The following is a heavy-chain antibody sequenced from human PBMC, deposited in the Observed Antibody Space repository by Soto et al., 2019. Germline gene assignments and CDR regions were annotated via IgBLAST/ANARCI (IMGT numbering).Heavy chain of an antibody. CDR3: PSDVIHHENYEDIGYNFVV. J-gene: IGHJ1*01. V-gene: IGHV1-46*01. D-gene: IGHD5-12*01. CDR2: IDPSGGVT. Sequence: QVQLIQFGAEVKKPGASVKVSCRASGYTFTKFHIHWVRQAPGQGLEWMGMIDPSGGVTRNAQRFQGRNTIHSHMSTSNVCMELRGQTSENTAVYFSPSDVIHHENYEDIGYNFVVWDPGTLVTVSS. CDR1: GYTFTKFH.